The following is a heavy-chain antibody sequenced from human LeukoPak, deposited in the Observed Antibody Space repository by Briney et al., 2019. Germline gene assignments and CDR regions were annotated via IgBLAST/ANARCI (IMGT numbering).Heavy chain of an antibody. V-gene: IGHV1-2*06. Sequence: ASVKVSCKASGYTFTGYYMHWVRQAPGQGLEWMGRINPNSGGTNYAQKFQGRVTMTRDTSISTAYMELSGLRSDDTAVYYCARDRRASSGWQALNWGQGTLVTVSS. D-gene: IGHD6-19*01. CDR2: INPNSGGT. J-gene: IGHJ4*02. CDR1: GYTFTGYY. CDR3: ARDRRASSGWQALN.